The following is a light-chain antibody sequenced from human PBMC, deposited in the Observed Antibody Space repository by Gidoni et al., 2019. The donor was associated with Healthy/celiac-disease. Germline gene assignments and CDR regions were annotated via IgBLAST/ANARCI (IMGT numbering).Light chain of an antibody. CDR1: QSVSSN. V-gene: IGKV3-15*01. CDR3: QQYNNWPYT. Sequence: PPTPSVSPGERATLSCRASQSVSSNLAWYQQKPGQAPRLLIYGASTRATGIPARFSGSGSGTEFTLTISGLQSEDFAVYYCQQYNNWPYTFGQGTKLEIK. CDR2: GAS. J-gene: IGKJ2*01.